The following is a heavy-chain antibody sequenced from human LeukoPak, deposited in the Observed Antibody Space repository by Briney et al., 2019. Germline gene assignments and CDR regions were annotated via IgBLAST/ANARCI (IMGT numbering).Heavy chain of an antibody. Sequence: GGSLQISCKGSGYSFTSYWIGWVRQMPGKGLEWMGIIYPGDSDTRYSPSFQGQVTISADKSISTAYLQWSSLKASDTAMYYCASRGMVRGVIQDWFDPWGQGTLVTVSS. D-gene: IGHD3-10*01. CDR2: IYPGDSDT. J-gene: IGHJ5*02. CDR3: ASRGMVRGVIQDWFDP. CDR1: GYSFTSYW. V-gene: IGHV5-51*01.